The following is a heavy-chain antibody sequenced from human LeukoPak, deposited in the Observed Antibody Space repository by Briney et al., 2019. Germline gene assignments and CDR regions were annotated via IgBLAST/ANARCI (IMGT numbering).Heavy chain of an antibody. CDR2: IKPDGSEK. V-gene: IGHV3-7*01. Sequence: GGSLRLSCAASGFTFSSYWMTWVRQAPGKGLEWVANIKPDGSEKYYVDSVKGRFTISRDNPKNSLYLQMNSLRAEDTAVYYCASGYSSSWATFDYWGQGTLVTVSS. D-gene: IGHD6-13*01. CDR3: ASGYSSSWATFDY. J-gene: IGHJ4*02. CDR1: GFTFSSYW.